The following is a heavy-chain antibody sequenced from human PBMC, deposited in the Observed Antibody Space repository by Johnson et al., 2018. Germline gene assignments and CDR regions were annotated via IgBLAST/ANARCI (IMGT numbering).Heavy chain of an antibody. CDR3: AQDAPDIVVVASAPYYMDV. V-gene: IGHV3-23*04. CDR2: ISGSGGST. Sequence: VQLVESGGGLVQPGGSLRLSCAASGFTFSSYAMSWVRQAPGKGLEWVSAISGSGGSTYYADSVKGRFTISRDNSKNTLYLQMNSLRAEDTAVYCCAQDAPDIVVVASAPYYMDVWGKGTTVTVSS. CDR1: GFTFSSYA. D-gene: IGHD2-2*01. J-gene: IGHJ6*03.